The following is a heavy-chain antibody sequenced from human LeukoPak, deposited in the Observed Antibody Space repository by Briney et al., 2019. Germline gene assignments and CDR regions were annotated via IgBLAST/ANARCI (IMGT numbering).Heavy chain of an antibody. CDR2: ISYDGSNE. D-gene: IGHD6-13*01. V-gene: IGHV3-30-3*01. J-gene: IGHJ4*02. Sequence: GGFLRLSCAASGFTFSSYAMHWVRQAPGKGLEWVAVISYDGSNEYYADSVKGRFTISRDNSKNTLYLQMNSLRAEDTAVYYCASRYSSSWYVLDYWGQGTLVTVSS. CDR1: GFTFSSYA. CDR3: ASRYSSSWYVLDY.